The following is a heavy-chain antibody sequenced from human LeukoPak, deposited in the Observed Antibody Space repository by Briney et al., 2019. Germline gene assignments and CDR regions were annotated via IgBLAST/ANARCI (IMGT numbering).Heavy chain of an antibody. CDR3: ARQGYSYLMDV. CDR2: ISAYNGKT. CDR1: GYTFNKYV. D-gene: IGHD5-18*01. Sequence: ASVKVSCKASGYTFNKYVITWVRQAPGQGLEWMGWISAYNGKTNSAHKLQGRVTTTTHTSTRTAYMELRRLRSDDTAVYYCARQGYSYLMDVWGKGTTVTVSS. J-gene: IGHJ6*03. V-gene: IGHV1-18*01.